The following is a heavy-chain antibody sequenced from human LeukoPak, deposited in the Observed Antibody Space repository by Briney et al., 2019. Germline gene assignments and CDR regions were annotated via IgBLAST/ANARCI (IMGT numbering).Heavy chain of an antibody. D-gene: IGHD3-3*01. Sequence: GSLRLSCAASEFTFSSYAMSWVRQAPGKGLEWVSAISGSGGSTYYADSVKGRFTISRDNFKNTLYLQMNSLRAEDTAVYYCAKPPRFLEWLSTYYFDYWGQGTLVTVSS. CDR2: ISGSGGST. J-gene: IGHJ4*02. V-gene: IGHV3-23*01. CDR1: EFTFSSYA. CDR3: AKPPRFLEWLSTYYFDY.